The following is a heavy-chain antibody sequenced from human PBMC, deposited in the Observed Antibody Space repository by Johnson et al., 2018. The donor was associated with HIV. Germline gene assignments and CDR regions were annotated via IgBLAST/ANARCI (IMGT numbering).Heavy chain of an antibody. CDR3: ARVGQSSGWFCRLGGAFDM. D-gene: IGHD6-19*01. CDR1: GFTFSSYA. J-gene: IGHJ3*02. V-gene: IGHV3-30*04. Sequence: QVQLVESGGGVVRPGRSLRLSCAASGFTFSSYAMHWVRQAPGKGLEWVAVISYDGSNKYYADSVKGRFTISRDNAKNSLYLQMNSLTAEDTAVYYCARVGQSSGWFCRLGGAFDMWGPGTMVTVSS. CDR2: ISYDGSNK.